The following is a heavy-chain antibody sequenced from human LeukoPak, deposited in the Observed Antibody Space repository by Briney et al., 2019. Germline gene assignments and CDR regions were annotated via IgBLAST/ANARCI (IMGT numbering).Heavy chain of an antibody. CDR2: ISGSGGST. CDR1: GFTFSSYA. Sequence: GGSLRFSCAASGFTFSSYAMSWVRQAPGKGLEWVSAISGSGGSTYYADSVKGRFTISRDNSKNTLYLQMNGLRAEDTAVYYCAKAASPTTRYFDYWGQGTLVTVSS. CDR3: AKAASPTTRYFDY. D-gene: IGHD1-26*01. V-gene: IGHV3-23*01. J-gene: IGHJ4*02.